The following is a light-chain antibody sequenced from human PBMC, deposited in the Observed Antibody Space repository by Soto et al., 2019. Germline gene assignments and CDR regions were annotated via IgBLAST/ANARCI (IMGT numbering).Light chain of an antibody. Sequence: EIMLTQSPGTLSLSPGERATLSCRASQTVSSTYLAWYQQKPGQPPRLLIYDASSRATGIPDRFSGSGSGTDFTLTISRLEPEDFAVYYCQHYGTSPHFGGGTKVEIK. V-gene: IGKV3-20*01. CDR1: QTVSSTY. J-gene: IGKJ4*01. CDR2: DAS. CDR3: QHYGTSPH.